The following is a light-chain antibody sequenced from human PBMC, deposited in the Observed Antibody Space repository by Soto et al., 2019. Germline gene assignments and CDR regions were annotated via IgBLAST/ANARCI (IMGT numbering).Light chain of an antibody. V-gene: IGKV3-20*01. CDR3: QQYGSSPQT. CDR2: GAS. CDR1: HSVSSSY. Sequence: EIVLTQSPGTLSFSPGERATLSCRASHSVSSSYLAWYQQKPGQAPRLLIYGASSRATGIPDRFSGSGSGTDVTLTISRLEPEDFAVYYCQQYGSSPQTFGQGPKVDI. J-gene: IGKJ1*01.